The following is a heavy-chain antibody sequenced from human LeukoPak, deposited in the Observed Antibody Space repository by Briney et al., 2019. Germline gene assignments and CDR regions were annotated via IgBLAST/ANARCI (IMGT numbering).Heavy chain of an antibody. Sequence: ASVKVSCKASGYTFTSYDINWVRQAPGQGLEWMGWMNPNSGNTGYAQKFQGRITMTRNTSISAAYMELSSLTSEDTAVYYCTTIAAAGNRRLNYWGQGTLVSVSS. CDR2: MNPNSGNT. J-gene: IGHJ4*02. V-gene: IGHV1-8*01. CDR3: TTIAAAGNRRLNY. CDR1: GYTFTSYD. D-gene: IGHD6-13*01.